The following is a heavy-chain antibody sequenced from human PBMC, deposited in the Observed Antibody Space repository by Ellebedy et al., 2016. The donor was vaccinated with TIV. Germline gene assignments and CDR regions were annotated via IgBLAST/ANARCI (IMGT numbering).Heavy chain of an antibody. CDR2: ISSSSSYI. J-gene: IGHJ4*02. D-gene: IGHD5-18*01. Sequence: GESLKISXAASGFTFSSYSMNWVRQAPGKGLEWVSSISSSSSYIYYADSVKGRFTISRDNAKNSLYLQMNSLRAEDTAVYYCARVVHEYSYAFGYWGQGTLVTVSS. V-gene: IGHV3-21*01. CDR3: ARVVHEYSYAFGY. CDR1: GFTFSSYS.